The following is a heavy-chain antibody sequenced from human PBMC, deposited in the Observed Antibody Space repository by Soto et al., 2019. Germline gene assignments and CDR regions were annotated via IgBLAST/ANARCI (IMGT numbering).Heavy chain of an antibody. CDR2: ISAYNGNT. Sequence: ASVKGSCKGSGYTLTSDGVSWVRQAPGQGLEWMGWISAYNGNTNYAQKLQGRVTMTTDTSTSTAYMELRSLRSDDTAVYYCASTYYDSSVWWFDPWGQGTLVT. D-gene: IGHD3-22*01. CDR3: ASTYYDSSVWWFDP. CDR1: GYTLTSDG. J-gene: IGHJ5*02. V-gene: IGHV1-18*01.